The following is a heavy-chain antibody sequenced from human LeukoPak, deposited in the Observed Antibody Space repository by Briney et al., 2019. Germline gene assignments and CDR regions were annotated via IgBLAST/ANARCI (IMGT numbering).Heavy chain of an antibody. D-gene: IGHD2-2*01. J-gene: IGHJ5*02. V-gene: IGHV1-2*02. Sequence: ASVKLSCTASGYTFTGYYMHWVRQAPGQGLEWMGFITPNSSGTNYAQKFQGRVTMTRDTSISTAYVELRSLRSDDTAVYYCARLMGYCSSSRCNAGWFDPWGQGTLVTVSS. CDR3: ARLMGYCSSSRCNAGWFDP. CDR1: GYTFTGYY. CDR2: ITPNSSGT.